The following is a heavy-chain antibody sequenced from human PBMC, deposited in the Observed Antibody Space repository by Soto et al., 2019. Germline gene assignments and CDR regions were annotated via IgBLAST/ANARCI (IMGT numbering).Heavy chain of an antibody. Sequence: GGSLRLSCVAATFTINTYSLNWVRQAPGKGLEWVSSITSGSSFIDYADSVKGRFTISRDDAKNSLFLQMSSLRADDTAVYYCARSQRNGAMDVWGQGTTVTVSS. J-gene: IGHJ6*02. CDR3: ARSQRNGAMDV. CDR2: ITSGSSFI. V-gene: IGHV3-21*01. D-gene: IGHD2-8*01. CDR1: TFTINTYS.